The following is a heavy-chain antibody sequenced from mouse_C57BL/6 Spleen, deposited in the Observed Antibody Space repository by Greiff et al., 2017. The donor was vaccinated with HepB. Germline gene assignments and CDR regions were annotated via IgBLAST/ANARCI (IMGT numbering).Heavy chain of an antibody. Sequence: EVQGVESGGGLVKPGGSLKLSCAASGFTFSSYAMSWVRQTPEKRLEWVATISDGGSYTYYPDNVKGRFTISRDNAKNNLYLQMSHLKSEDTAMYYCARDRDSSGYELAYWGQGTLVTVSA. D-gene: IGHD3-2*02. J-gene: IGHJ3*01. CDR3: ARDRDSSGYELAY. CDR1: GFTFSSYA. V-gene: IGHV5-4*01. CDR2: ISDGGSYT.